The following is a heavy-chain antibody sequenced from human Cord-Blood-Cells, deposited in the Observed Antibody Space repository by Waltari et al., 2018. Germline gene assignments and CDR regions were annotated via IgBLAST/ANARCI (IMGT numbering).Heavy chain of an antibody. V-gene: IGHV3-23*01. CDR2: ISGSGGSK. CDR3: ANLTPIAAVGTGVFDI. D-gene: IGHD6-13*01. CDR1: GFTFSSNA. Sequence: EVQLLESGGGLVQPGGSLRLSCAASGFTFSSNAMSWVRQAPGKGLEWVSAISGSGGSKYYADTVKGRFTISRDNSKNTLYLQMNSLRAEDTAVYYCANLTPIAAVGTGVFDIWGQGTMVTVSS. J-gene: IGHJ3*02.